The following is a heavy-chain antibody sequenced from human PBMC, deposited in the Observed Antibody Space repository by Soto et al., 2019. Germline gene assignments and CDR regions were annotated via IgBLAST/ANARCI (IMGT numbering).Heavy chain of an antibody. CDR1: GASFGGCGYF. V-gene: IGHV4-31*03. D-gene: IGHD2-21*02. Sequence: QVQLQESGPGLVKPSQTLSLTCTVAGASFGGCGYFWSWIRLHPRKCLGWIGYSYYSGRTYYNPSLKSRVTLALVKCKYKFSMELTSVTAAVTALYHCAGDTGRGCDGIFASCGQGTLVTVSS. J-gene: IGHJ4*02. CDR2: SYYSGRT. CDR3: AGDTGRGCDGIFAS.